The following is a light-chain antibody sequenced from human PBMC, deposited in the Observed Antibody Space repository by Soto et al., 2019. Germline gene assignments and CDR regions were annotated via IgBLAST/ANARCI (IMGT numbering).Light chain of an antibody. CDR2: GAS. Sequence: VMSTAPATLSVSTWERATLSCRASQTINNNVAWYQLKDGQVPRLVIYGASTRATDIPARFSGGGSGTEFTLTITSLQSEDFAVYWCQQYNNWPLTFGAGTRLEI. CDR1: QTINNN. CDR3: QQYNNWPLT. V-gene: IGKV3-15*01. J-gene: IGKJ5*01.